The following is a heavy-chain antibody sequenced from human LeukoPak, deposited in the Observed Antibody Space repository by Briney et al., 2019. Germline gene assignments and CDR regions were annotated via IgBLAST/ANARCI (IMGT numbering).Heavy chain of an antibody. CDR2: IYSGGST. J-gene: IGHJ4*02. CDR1: GFTVSSNY. D-gene: IGHD2-21*02. CDR3: AKDLFNCGGDCSGY. Sequence: GGSLRLSCAASGFTVSSNYMSWVRQAPGKGLEWVSVIYSGGSTYYADSVKGRFTISRDNSKNTLYLQMNSLRAEDTAVYYCAKDLFNCGGDCSGYWGQGTLVTVSS. V-gene: IGHV3-66*01.